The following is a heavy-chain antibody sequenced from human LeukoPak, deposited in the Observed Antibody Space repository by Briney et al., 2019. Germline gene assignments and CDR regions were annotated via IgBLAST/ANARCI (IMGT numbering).Heavy chain of an antibody. J-gene: IGHJ3*02. CDR3: AREPNYYDSSGWEAFDI. CDR2: ISSSGSTI. Sequence: GGSLRLSCAASGFTFSDYYMSWIRQAPGKGLEWVSYISSSGSTIYYADSVKGRFTISRDNAKNSLYLQMNSLRAEDTAVYYCAREPNYYDSSGWEAFDIWGQGTMVTVSS. V-gene: IGHV3-11*01. D-gene: IGHD3-22*01. CDR1: GFTFSDYY.